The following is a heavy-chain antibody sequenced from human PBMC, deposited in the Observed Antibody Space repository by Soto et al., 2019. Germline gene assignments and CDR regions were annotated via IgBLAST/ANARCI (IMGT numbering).Heavy chain of an antibody. V-gene: IGHV3-48*03. J-gene: IGHJ3*02. CDR2: ISSSGSSI. D-gene: IGHD3-16*01. CDR3: ARISGWRIGGFGGAFAI. CDR1: AFTFSSYE. Sequence: GRSLRLSCAASAFTFSSYEMNLVRQAPGKGLEWSSYISSSGSSIHYADCVKGRFTISRDNAKNSLYLQMNSLRAEETAVYYSARISGWRIGGFGGAFAIWGKGRTVTVS.